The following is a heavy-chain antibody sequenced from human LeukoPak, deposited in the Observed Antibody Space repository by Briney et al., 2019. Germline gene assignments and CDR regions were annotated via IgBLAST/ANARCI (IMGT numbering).Heavy chain of an antibody. D-gene: IGHD1-26*01. J-gene: IGHJ4*02. CDR2: FSGRSSTI. Sequence: GGSLRLSCAASAFTFSDYSMNWVRQAPGKGLEWISYFSGRSSTIYYADSVRGRFTISRDNAKNSMYLQMNSLRAEDTAVYYCARDRLTSGSYFFDYWGQGTLVTVSS. CDR1: AFTFSDYS. V-gene: IGHV3-48*01. CDR3: ARDRLTSGSYFFDY.